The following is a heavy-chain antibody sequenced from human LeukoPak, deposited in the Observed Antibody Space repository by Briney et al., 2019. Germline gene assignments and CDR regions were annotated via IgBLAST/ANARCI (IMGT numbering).Heavy chain of an antibody. V-gene: IGHV1-8*01. J-gene: IGHJ6*03. CDR1: GYTFTIYY. D-gene: IGHD2-2*03. CDR2: MNPNSGNT. CDR3: ARAGYCSSTSCYRGHYYYYYYMDV. Sequence: GASVKVSCKASGYTFTIYYIKWVRQATGQGLEWMGWMNPNSGNTGYAQKFQGRVTTTRNTSISTAYMELSSLRSEDTAVYYCARAGYCSSTSCYRGHYYYYYYMDVWGKGTTVTVSS.